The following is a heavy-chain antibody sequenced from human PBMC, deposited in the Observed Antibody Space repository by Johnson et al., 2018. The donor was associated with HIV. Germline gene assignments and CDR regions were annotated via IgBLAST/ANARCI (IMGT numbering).Heavy chain of an antibody. D-gene: IGHD6-19*01. J-gene: IGHJ3*02. CDR2: IHSGGST. V-gene: IGHV3-53*01. CDR1: GFTVSSNY. Sequence: VQLVESGGGLIQPGGSLRLSCAASGFTVSSNYMSWVRQAPGKGLEWLSVIHSGGSTYYAATVQGRFTISRDNSKNKVYLQLNSLRVEDTAVYDFERGPLPSGWLKDAFYIWGQGTMVTVFS. CDR3: ERGPLPSGWLKDAFYI.